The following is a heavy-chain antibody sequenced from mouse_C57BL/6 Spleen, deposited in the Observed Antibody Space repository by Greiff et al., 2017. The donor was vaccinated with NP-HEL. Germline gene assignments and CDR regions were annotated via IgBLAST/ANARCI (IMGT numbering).Heavy chain of an antibody. Sequence: LQQPGAELVRPGSSVKLSCKASGYTFTSYWMHWVKQRPIQGLEWIGNIDPSDSETHYNQKFKDKATLTVDKSSSTAYMQLSSLTSEDSAVYYCARAQATKAMDYWGQGTSVTVSS. CDR3: ARAQATKAMDY. V-gene: IGHV1-52*01. J-gene: IGHJ4*01. CDR2: IDPSDSET. CDR1: GYTFTSYW. D-gene: IGHD3-2*02.